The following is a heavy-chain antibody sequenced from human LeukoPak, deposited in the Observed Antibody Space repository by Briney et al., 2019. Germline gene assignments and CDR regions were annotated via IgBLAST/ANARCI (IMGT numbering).Heavy chain of an antibody. CDR2: ISWNSGSI. J-gene: IGHJ5*02. V-gene: IGHV3-9*01. D-gene: IGHD6-13*01. CDR3: AKDTYSSTLGGFDP. CDR1: GFTFDDYA. Sequence: GGSLRLSCAASGFTFDDYAMHWVRQAPGKGLEWVSGISWNSGSIGYADSEKGRFTISRDNAKKSLYLQMSSLRAEDTALYYCAKDTYSSTLGGFDPWGQGTLVTVSS.